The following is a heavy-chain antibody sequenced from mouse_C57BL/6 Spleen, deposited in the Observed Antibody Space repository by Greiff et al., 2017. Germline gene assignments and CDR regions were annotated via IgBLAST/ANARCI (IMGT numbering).Heavy chain of an antibody. J-gene: IGHJ2*01. CDR1: GYAFSSYW. V-gene: IGHV1-80*01. Sequence: VQGVESGAELVKPGASVKISCKASGYAFSSYWMNWVKQRPGKGLEWIGQIYPGDGDTNYNGKFNGKATLSADKSSSTAYMHLSSLTSEDAAVYFCARSSSSYFDYWGQGTTLTVSS. CDR3: ARSSSSYFDY. CDR2: IYPGDGDT. D-gene: IGHD1-1*01.